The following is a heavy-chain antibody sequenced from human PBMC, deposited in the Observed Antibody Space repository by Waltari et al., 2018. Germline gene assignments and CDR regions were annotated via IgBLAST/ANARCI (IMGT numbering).Heavy chain of an antibody. V-gene: IGHV1-2*02. CDR3: ARGGYSDYDVSPFDY. Sequence: QVQLVQSGAEVKKPGASVNVCCTASGYTFTGYYLHLVRQAPGQGLEWMGWINPNSGGTNYAQKFQGSVTMTRDTSISTAYMELSRLRSDDTAVYYCARGGYSDYDVSPFDYWGQGTLVTVSS. D-gene: IGHD5-12*01. J-gene: IGHJ4*02. CDR2: INPNSGGT. CDR1: GYTFTGYY.